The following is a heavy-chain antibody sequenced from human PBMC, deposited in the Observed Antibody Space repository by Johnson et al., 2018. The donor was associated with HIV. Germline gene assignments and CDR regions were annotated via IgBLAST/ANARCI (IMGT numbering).Heavy chain of an antibody. D-gene: IGHD6-19*01. Sequence: EQLVESGGGVVQPGRSLRLSCAASGFTFSSHAMHWVRQSPGKGLEYVSAISSNGGSTYYANSVKGRFTISRDNSKNTLYLQMGSLRAEDMAVYYCAKDLRGIAGAIDAVDIWGQGTMVTVSS. J-gene: IGHJ3*02. CDR3: AKDLRGIAGAIDAVDI. V-gene: IGHV3-64*01. CDR1: GFTFSSHA. CDR2: ISSNGGST.